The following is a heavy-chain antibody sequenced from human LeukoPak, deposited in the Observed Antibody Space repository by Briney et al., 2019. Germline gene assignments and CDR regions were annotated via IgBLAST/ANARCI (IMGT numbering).Heavy chain of an antibody. J-gene: IGHJ5*02. D-gene: IGHD6-13*01. Sequence: ASVKVSCKASGGTFSSYAISWVRQAPGQGLEWMGWINPNSGGTNYAQKFQGRVTMTRDTSISTAYMELSRLRSGDTAVYYCARSASETAAGEDWFDPWGQGTLVTVSS. CDR2: INPNSGGT. V-gene: IGHV1-2*02. CDR3: ARSASETAAGEDWFDP. CDR1: GGTFSSYA.